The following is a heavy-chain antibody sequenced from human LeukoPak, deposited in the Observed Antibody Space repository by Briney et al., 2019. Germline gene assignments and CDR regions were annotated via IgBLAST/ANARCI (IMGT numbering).Heavy chain of an antibody. D-gene: IGHD4-17*01. CDR1: GGSISSSSYY. J-gene: IGHJ2*01. CDR2: IYYSGST. V-gene: IGHV4-39*07. CDR3: ARRENGDYAGYFDL. Sequence: ASETLSLTCTVSGGSISSSSYYWGWIRQPPGKGLEWIGSIYYSGSTYYNPSLKSRVTISVDTSKNQFSLKLSSVTAADTAVYYCARRENGDYAGYFDLWGRGTLVTVSS.